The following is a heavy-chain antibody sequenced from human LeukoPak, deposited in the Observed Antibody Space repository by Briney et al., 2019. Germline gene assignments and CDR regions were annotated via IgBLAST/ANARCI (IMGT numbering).Heavy chain of an antibody. D-gene: IGHD4-17*01. CDR1: GFTFRSYW. V-gene: IGHV3-7*01. CDR2: INQDGSDK. Sequence: GGSLRLSCAASGFTFRSYWMSWVRQAPGKGLEWAANINQDGSDKYSVDSVKGRFTISRDNAKNSLYLQMNSLRAGDTAVYYCARAVNYAFDIRGQGTMVTVSS. J-gene: IGHJ3*02. CDR3: ARAVNYAFDI.